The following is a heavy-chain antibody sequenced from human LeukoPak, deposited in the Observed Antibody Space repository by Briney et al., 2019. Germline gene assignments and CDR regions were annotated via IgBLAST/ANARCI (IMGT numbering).Heavy chain of an antibody. CDR1: GFTFSNSL. D-gene: IGHD6-13*01. J-gene: IGHJ4*02. V-gene: IGHV3-7*05. Sequence: RGSLRLSCGVPGFTFSNSLTSWVRQAPGKGLEWVANIKEDGSEKYYVDSVKGRFTISRDHAKNSLYLQMNSLRAEDTAVYYCARDRHLTSSWHYFDYWGQGTLVTVSS. CDR2: IKEDGSEK. CDR3: ARDRHLTSSWHYFDY.